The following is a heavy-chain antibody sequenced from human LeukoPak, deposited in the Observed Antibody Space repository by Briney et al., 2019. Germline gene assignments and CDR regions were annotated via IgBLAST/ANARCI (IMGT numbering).Heavy chain of an antibody. J-gene: IGHJ6*02. Sequence: ASVKVSCKVSGYTLTELSMHWVRQAPGKGLEWMGGFDPEDGETIYAQKFQGRVSMTEDTSTDTAYMELSSLRSEDTAVYHCATDPNSAAGNYYYGMDVWGQGTTVTVSS. CDR2: FDPEDGET. V-gene: IGHV1-24*01. D-gene: IGHD6-13*01. CDR1: GYTLTELS. CDR3: ATDPNSAAGNYYYGMDV.